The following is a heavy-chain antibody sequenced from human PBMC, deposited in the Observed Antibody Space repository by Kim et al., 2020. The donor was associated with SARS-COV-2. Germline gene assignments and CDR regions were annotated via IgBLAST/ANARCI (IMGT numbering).Heavy chain of an antibody. CDR2: ISAYNGNT. D-gene: IGHD6-6*01. Sequence: ASVKVSCKASGYTFTSYGTSWVRQAPGQGLEWMGWISAYNGNTNYALKLQGRVTMTTDTSTSTAYMELRSLRSDDTAVYYCARDLYHSSSHIVYYYGMDVWGRGTTVTVSS. CDR1: GYTFTSYG. CDR3: ARDLYHSSSHIVYYYGMDV. V-gene: IGHV1-18*01. J-gene: IGHJ6*02.